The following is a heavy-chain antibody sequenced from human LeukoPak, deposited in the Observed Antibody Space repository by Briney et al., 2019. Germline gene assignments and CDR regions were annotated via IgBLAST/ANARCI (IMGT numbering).Heavy chain of an antibody. D-gene: IGHD4/OR15-4a*01. V-gene: IGHV4-39*02. J-gene: IGHJ3*02. CDR2: IYYSGST. CDR3: ARDSIKGAPYAFDI. CDR1: GGSISSSSYY. Sequence: ASETLSLTCTVSGGSISSSSYYWGWIRQPPGKGLEWIGSIYYSGSTYYNPSLKSRVTISVDTSKNQFSLKLSSVTAADTAVYYCARDSIKGAPYAFDIWGQGTMVTVSS.